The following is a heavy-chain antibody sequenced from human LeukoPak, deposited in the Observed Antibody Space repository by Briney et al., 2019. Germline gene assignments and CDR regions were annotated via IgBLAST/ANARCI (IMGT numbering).Heavy chain of an antibody. CDR3: AKEGMGVWFGENPSSNYNYYYGMDV. V-gene: IGHV1-2*04. J-gene: IGHJ6*02. CDR1: GYTFTGYY. CDR2: INPNSGGT. Sequence: ASVKVSCKASGYTFTGYYMHWVRQAPGQGLEWMGWINPNSGGTNYAQKFQGWVTMTRDTSISTAYMELSRLRSDDTAVYYCAKEGMGVWFGENPSSNYNYYYGMDVWGQGTTVTVSS. D-gene: IGHD3-10*01.